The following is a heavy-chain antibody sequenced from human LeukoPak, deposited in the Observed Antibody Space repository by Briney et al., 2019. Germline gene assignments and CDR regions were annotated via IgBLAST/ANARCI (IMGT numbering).Heavy chain of an antibody. CDR1: GYTFTSYD. CDR2: MNPNSGNT. D-gene: IGHD3-10*01. CDR3: ARDSGPWGVFDP. J-gene: IGHJ5*02. Sequence: ASVKVSCKASGYTFTSYDINWVRQATGQGLEWMGWMNPNSGNTGYAQKFQGRVTITRNTSISTAYMELSSLRSEDKAVYYCARDSGPWGVFDPWGQGTLVTVSS. V-gene: IGHV1-8*03.